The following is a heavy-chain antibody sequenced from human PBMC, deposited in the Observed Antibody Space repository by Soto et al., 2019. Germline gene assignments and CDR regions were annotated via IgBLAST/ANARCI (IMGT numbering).Heavy chain of an antibody. CDR1: GYSISNGYF. CDR3: ARDAGTYLYYFDH. Sequence: ASETLSLTCTVSGYSISNGYFWGWIRQPPGKGLEWIGTVYHSGSTYYNPSLKSRVTISVDTSNNQFSLRLNSVTAADTAVYYCARDAGTYLYYFDHWGQGTLVTVSS. J-gene: IGHJ4*02. V-gene: IGHV4-38-2*02. CDR2: VYHSGST. D-gene: IGHD1-26*01.